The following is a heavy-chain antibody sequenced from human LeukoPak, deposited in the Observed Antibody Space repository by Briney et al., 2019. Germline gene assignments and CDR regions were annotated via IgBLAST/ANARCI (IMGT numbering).Heavy chain of an antibody. V-gene: IGHV3-30*02. Sequence: PGGSLRLSCAASGLVFSRSGMHWIRQAPGKGLEWVAFLQYDENVIYYAESVKGRFTILRDNSKNTLYLQMSSLRSDDTAVYYCVSEERAVKDSWGQGTLVSVSS. CDR3: VSEERAVKDS. CDR2: LQYDENVI. J-gene: IGHJ4*02. CDR1: GLVFSRSG. D-gene: IGHD3-10*01.